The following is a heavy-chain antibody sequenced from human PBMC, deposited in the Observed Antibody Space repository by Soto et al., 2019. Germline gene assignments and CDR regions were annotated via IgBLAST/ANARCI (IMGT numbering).Heavy chain of an antibody. CDR2: ISSSGSTI. CDR1: GFTFSSYD. V-gene: IGHV3-48*03. J-gene: IGHJ3*02. Sequence: GGSLRLFCPASGFTFSSYDMKWVRQAPGKGLEWVSYISSSGSTIYYADTVKGRFTISRDNAKNSMYLQMNSLRAEDKAVYYCARDSNYPHYYDSSGYRFSDAFDIWGQGTMVTVSS. CDR3: ARDSNYPHYYDSSGYRFSDAFDI. D-gene: IGHD3-22*01.